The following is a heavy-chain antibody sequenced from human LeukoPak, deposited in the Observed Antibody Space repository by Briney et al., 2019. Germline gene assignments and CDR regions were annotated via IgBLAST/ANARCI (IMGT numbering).Heavy chain of an antibody. D-gene: IGHD3/OR15-3a*01. CDR3: AKRGVVIRVILVGFHKEAYYFES. Sequence: GGSLRLSCADSGITLSNYGMSWVRQAPGKGLEWVAGISDSGGNTKYADSVKGRFTISRDNPKNTLYLQMNSLRAEDTAVYFCAKRGVVIRVILVGFHKEAYYFESWGQGALVTVSS. CDR1: GITLSNYG. CDR2: ISDSGGNT. J-gene: IGHJ4*02. V-gene: IGHV3-23*01.